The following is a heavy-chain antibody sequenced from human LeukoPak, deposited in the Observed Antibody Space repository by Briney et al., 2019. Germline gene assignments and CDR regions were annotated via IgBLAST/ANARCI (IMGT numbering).Heavy chain of an antibody. Sequence: SETLSLTCNVSGVSISDGRYYWAWIRQYPGRGLEWLGYKYYSGSAKYNPSLKSRLTISVDTPDNQFSLQLSSVTAADTAMYYCATPYCSGISCLDVFNIWGQGTMVTVSS. CDR2: KYYSGSA. CDR3: ATPYCSGISCLDVFNI. V-gene: IGHV4-31*03. CDR1: GVSISDGRYY. D-gene: IGHD2-2*01. J-gene: IGHJ3*02.